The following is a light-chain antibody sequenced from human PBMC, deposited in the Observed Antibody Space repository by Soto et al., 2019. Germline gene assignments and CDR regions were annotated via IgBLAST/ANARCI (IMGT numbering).Light chain of an antibody. CDR2: VNN. CDR3: ATWDDNLDGLM. J-gene: IGLJ3*02. Sequence: VLTQPPSASGAPGQTVTMSCSGSTSNIGTNTVTWYQQLPGSAPKVLVYVNNQRRSGVPDRFSGSKSGTSAVRAITGLQSEAEADYYCATWDDNLDGLMCGEGTKLTVL. CDR1: TSNIGTNT. V-gene: IGLV1-44*01.